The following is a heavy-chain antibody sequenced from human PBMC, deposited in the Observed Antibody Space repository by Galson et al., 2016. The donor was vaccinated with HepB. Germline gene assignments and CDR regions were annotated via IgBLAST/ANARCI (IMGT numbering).Heavy chain of an antibody. Sequence: CAISGDSVSSNTATWNWVRQSPSRGLEWLGRTYYRSKWFKDYAVSVKSRMTIKPDTSKNQFSLQLKSVTPEDTAVYYCARGTGTMVRDDYCYYYNMDGWGQGTTVTVSS. CDR2: TYYRSKWFK. D-gene: IGHD3-10*01. CDR1: GDSVSSNTAT. J-gene: IGHJ6*02. CDR3: ARGTGTMVRDDYCYYYNMDG. V-gene: IGHV6-1*01.